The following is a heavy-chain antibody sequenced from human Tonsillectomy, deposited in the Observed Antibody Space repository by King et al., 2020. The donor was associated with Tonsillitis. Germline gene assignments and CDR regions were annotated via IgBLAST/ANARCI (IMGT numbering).Heavy chain of an antibody. Sequence: VQLVESGGGLIQPGGSLRLSCAASGFTVSSNYMSWVRQAPGKGLEWVSVIYSGGSTYYADSVKGRFTISRDNSKNTLYLQMNSLRAEDTAVYYCARARSSSSPHFDYWGPGTLVTVSS. J-gene: IGHJ4*02. CDR3: ARARSSSSPHFDY. CDR2: IYSGGST. CDR1: GFTVSSNY. V-gene: IGHV3-53*01. D-gene: IGHD6-6*01.